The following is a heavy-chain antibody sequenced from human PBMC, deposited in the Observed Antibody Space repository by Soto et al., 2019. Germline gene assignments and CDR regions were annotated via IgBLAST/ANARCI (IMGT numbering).Heavy chain of an antibody. CDR1: GGTFSSYA. CDR3: ARNHIAVAAQRGFDY. D-gene: IGHD6-19*01. Sequence: SVKVSCKASGGTFSSYAISWVRRAPGQGLELMGGIIPIFGTANYAQKFQGRVTITADESTSTAYMELSSLRSEDTAVYYCARNHIAVAAQRGFDYWGQGTLVTVSS. V-gene: IGHV1-69*13. CDR2: IIPIFGTA. J-gene: IGHJ4*02.